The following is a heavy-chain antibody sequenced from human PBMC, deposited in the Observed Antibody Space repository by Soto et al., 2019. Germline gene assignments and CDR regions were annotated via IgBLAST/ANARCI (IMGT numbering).Heavy chain of an antibody. CDR2: ISSSSSTI. Sequence: EVQLVESGGGLVQPGGSLRLSCAASGFSFSSYSMNWVRQAPGKGLEWVSYISSSSSTIYYADSVKGRFTISRDNAMNSLYLQMNSLRDEDTAVYYCEREGGNLNWFDPWGQGTLITVSS. CDR1: GFSFSSYS. V-gene: IGHV3-48*02. D-gene: IGHD1-26*01. J-gene: IGHJ5*02. CDR3: EREGGNLNWFDP.